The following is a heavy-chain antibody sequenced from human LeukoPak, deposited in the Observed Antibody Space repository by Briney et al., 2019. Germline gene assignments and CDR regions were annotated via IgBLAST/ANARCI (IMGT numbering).Heavy chain of an antibody. V-gene: IGHV4-39*02. CDR2: IYYSGST. D-gene: IGHD4-23*01. CDR3: ARDAYGGPLGY. J-gene: IGHJ4*02. Sequence: SETLSLTCTVSGGSISSSSYYWGWIRQPPGKGLEWIGSIYYSGSTYYNPSLKSRVTISVDTSKNQFSLKLSSVTAADTAVYYCARDAYGGPLGYWGQGTLVTVSS. CDR1: GGSISSSSYY.